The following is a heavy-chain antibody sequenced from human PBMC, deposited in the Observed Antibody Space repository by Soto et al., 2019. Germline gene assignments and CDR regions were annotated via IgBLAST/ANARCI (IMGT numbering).Heavy chain of an antibody. D-gene: IGHD6-19*01. CDR2: IYYSGST. CDR3: ARTRIAVAGRSRWFDP. V-gene: IGHV4-31*03. Sequence: QVQLQESGPGLVKPSQTLSLTCTVSGGSISSGGYYWSWIRQHPGKGLEWIGYIYYSGSTYYNPSLKSRVTRSVDTSKNQFALKLSSVTAADTAGYYRARTRIAVAGRSRWFDPWGQGTLVTVSS. CDR1: GGSISSGGYY. J-gene: IGHJ5*02.